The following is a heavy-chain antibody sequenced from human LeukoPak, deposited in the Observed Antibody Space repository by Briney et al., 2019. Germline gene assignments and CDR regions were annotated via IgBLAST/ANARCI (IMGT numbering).Heavy chain of an antibody. V-gene: IGHV1-2*02. CDR1: GYTFTGYY. D-gene: IGHD6-19*01. CDR2: INPNSGGT. J-gene: IGHJ6*03. Sequence: ASVKVSCKASGYTFTGYYMHWVRQAPGQGLEWMGWINPNSGGTNYAQKFQGRVTMTRDTSISTAYMELSKLRSDDTAVYYCARDGGYSSGRYRGFYYYYMDVWGKGTTVTVSS. CDR3: ARDGGYSSGRYRGFYYYYMDV.